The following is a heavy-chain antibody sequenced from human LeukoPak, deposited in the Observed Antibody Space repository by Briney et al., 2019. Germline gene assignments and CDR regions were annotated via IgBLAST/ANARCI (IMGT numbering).Heavy chain of an antibody. Sequence: SETLSLTCTVSGGSISTSGYYWGWIRQPPGKGLEWIGIIYATGSTYYTPSLKSRFTISVDTSENQFSLKLSSVTAADTAVYYCARVPPGNWNYGHYYYYMDVWGKGTTVTVSS. D-gene: IGHD1-7*01. CDR1: GGSISTSGYY. J-gene: IGHJ6*03. V-gene: IGHV4-39*07. CDR2: IYATGST. CDR3: ARVPPGNWNYGHYYYYMDV.